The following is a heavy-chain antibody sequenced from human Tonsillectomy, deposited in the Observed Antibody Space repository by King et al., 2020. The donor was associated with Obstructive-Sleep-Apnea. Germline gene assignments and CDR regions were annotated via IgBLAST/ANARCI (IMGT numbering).Heavy chain of an antibody. D-gene: IGHD5-24*01. J-gene: IGHJ4*02. CDR1: GDSISSSSDYY. Sequence: MQLQESGPGLVKPSETLSLTCTVSGDSISSSSDYYWGWIRQPPGKGLEWIGSIYYSGSTYYNPSLKSRGTISVDTSKNQFSLKVTSVTAADTAVYYCERETRDGYNADYWGQGTLVTVSS. V-gene: IGHV4-39*07. CDR2: IYYSGST. CDR3: ERETRDGYNADY.